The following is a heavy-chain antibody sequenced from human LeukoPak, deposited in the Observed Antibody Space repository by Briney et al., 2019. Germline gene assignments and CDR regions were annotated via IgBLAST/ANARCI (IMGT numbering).Heavy chain of an antibody. CDR3: ARAHYDSSGYVDY. V-gene: IGHV3-64*01. CDR1: GFTFSSYA. J-gene: IGHJ4*02. CDR2: ISSNGGST. Sequence: GGSLRLSCAASGFTFSSYAMHWVRQAPGKGLEYVSAISSNGGSTYYANSVKGRFTISRDNSKNTLYLQMGSLRAEDMAVYYCARAHYDSSGYVDYWGQGTLVTVSS. D-gene: IGHD3-22*01.